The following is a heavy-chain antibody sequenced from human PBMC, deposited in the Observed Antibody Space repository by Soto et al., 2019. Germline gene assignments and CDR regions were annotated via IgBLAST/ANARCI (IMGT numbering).Heavy chain of an antibody. D-gene: IGHD1-26*01. Sequence: GGSLRLSCEASGFTCSSHAMSWARQAPGKGLEWVSGIGGSGGSSSYADSVKGRFTISRDNSKNTVYLQMNSLRAEDTALYYCAKLMGFAWVDYWGQGTPVTVSS. V-gene: IGHV3-23*01. CDR2: IGGSGGSS. CDR1: GFTCSSHA. CDR3: AKLMGFAWVDY. J-gene: IGHJ4*01.